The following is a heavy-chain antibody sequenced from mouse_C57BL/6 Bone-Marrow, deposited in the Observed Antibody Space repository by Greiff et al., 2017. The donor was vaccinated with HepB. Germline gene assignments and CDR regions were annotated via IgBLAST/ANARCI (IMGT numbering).Heavy chain of an antibody. CDR1: GYTFTSYG. Sequence: QVQLQQSGAELARPGASVKLSCKASGYTFTSYGISWVKQRTGQGLEWIGEIYPRSGNTYYNEKFKGKATLTADKSSSTAYMELRSLTSEDSAVYVCARYDGYPGYFDDWGQGTTLTVSS. CDR2: IYPRSGNT. D-gene: IGHD2-3*01. CDR3: ARYDGYPGYFDD. V-gene: IGHV1-81*01. J-gene: IGHJ2*01.